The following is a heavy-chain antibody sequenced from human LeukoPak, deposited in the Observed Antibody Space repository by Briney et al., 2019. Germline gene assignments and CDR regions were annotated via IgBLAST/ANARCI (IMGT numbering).Heavy chain of an antibody. D-gene: IGHD3-10*01. Sequence: EASVKVSCKASGYTFTGYYIHWVRQAPGQRLECVGWINPNSGGTNYAQKFQGRVTMTRDTSISTAYMELSRLRSDDTAVYYCARGGSGSYFSWLDPWGQGTLVTVSS. CDR1: GYTFTGYY. V-gene: IGHV1-2*02. J-gene: IGHJ5*02. CDR3: ARGGSGSYFSWLDP. CDR2: INPNSGGT.